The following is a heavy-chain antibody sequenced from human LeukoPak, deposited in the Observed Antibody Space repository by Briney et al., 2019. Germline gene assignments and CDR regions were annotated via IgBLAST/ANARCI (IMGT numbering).Heavy chain of an antibody. CDR3: ARDTPYYGSGLDYGGNFDY. CDR2: INPSGGTT. V-gene: IGHV1-46*04. D-gene: IGHD3-10*01. J-gene: IGHJ4*02. CDR1: GYTFTNYH. Sequence: GASVKVSCKAAGYTFTNYHVHWVRQALGQGLEWMGIINPSGGTTTYAQKLQGRVTMTRDTSTTTVYMELSSLTSEDTAVYYCARDTPYYGSGLDYGGNFDYWGQGTLVTVSS.